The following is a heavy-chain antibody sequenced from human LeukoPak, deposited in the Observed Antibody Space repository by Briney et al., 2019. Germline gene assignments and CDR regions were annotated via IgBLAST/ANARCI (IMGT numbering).Heavy chain of an antibody. Sequence: GGSLRLSCAASGFTFSDYYMSWIRQAPGKGLEWVSYISSSGSTIYYADSVKGRFTISRDNAKNSLYLQMNSLRAEDTAVYYCARKLYYDSSGYYLGAFDIWGQGTMVTVSS. V-gene: IGHV3-11*01. CDR3: ARKLYYDSSGYYLGAFDI. J-gene: IGHJ3*02. CDR2: ISSSGSTI. CDR1: GFTFSDYY. D-gene: IGHD3-22*01.